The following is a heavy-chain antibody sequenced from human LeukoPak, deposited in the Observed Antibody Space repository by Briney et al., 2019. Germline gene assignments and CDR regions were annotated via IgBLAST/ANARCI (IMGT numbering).Heavy chain of an antibody. Sequence: GGSLRLSCAASGFTFSSYWMSWGRQAPRKGLEWVANIKQDGSEKYYVDSVKGRFTISRDNAKNSLYLQINSLRAEDTAVYYCARAAGDYYGSGSYFFDYWGQGTLVTVSS. V-gene: IGHV3-7*03. CDR2: IKQDGSEK. CDR1: GFTFSSYW. D-gene: IGHD3-10*01. CDR3: ARAAGDYYGSGSYFFDY. J-gene: IGHJ4*02.